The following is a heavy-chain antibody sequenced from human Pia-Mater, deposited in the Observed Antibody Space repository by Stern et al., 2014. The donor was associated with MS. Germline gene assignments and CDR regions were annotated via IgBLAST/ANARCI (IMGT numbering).Heavy chain of an antibody. CDR1: GFTFGDSA. CDR3: SRDDFYCSGDICHSRAFAF. CDR2: IRGNNNGGTT. V-gene: IGHV3-49*03. J-gene: IGHJ3*01. D-gene: IGHD2-15*01. Sequence: EVQLVESGGALEEPGRSLRLSCTTSGFTFGDSALSWFRRAPGKGLERISFIRGNNNGGTTEDAASVRGRFTISRDDSKSTVYLQMNSLKTEDTAMYFCSRDDFYCSGDICHSRAFAFWGQGTMVTVSS.